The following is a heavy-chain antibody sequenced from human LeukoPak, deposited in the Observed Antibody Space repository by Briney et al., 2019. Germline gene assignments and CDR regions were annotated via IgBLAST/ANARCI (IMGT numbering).Heavy chain of an antibody. J-gene: IGHJ6*02. Sequence: GASVKVSCKASGYTFTSYGISWVRQAPGQGLEWMGWISAYNGNTNYAQKLQGRVTMTTDTSTSTAYMELRSLRSEDTAVYYCARVVSNYYYGMDVWGQGTTVTVSS. CDR3: ARVVSNYYYGMDV. V-gene: IGHV1-18*01. CDR2: ISAYNGNT. CDR1: GYTFTSYG.